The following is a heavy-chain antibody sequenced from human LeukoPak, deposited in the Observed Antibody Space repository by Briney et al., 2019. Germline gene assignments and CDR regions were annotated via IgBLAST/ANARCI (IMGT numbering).Heavy chain of an antibody. CDR2: INPDSDVT. Sequence: ASVKVSCKASGYSFTYYYIHWMRQAPGQGLEWMGWINPDSDVTSYAQKFQGRVTMTRDTSISTVYVELSRLTSDDTAVYYCARSDSYTWFDPWGPGTLVTVSS. CDR1: GYSFTYYY. CDR3: ARSDSYTWFDP. D-gene: IGHD2-15*01. J-gene: IGHJ5*02. V-gene: IGHV1-2*02.